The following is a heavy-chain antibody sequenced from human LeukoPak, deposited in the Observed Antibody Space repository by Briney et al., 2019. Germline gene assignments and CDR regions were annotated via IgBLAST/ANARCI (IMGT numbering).Heavy chain of an antibody. CDR1: GFTFDDYA. CDR3: AKDRSGSPLDAFDI. J-gene: IGHJ3*02. Sequence: GGSLRLSYAASGFTFDDYAMHWVRQAPGKGLEWVSGISWNSGSIGYADSVKGRFTISRDNAKNSLYLQMNSLRAEDTALYYCAKDRSGSPLDAFDIWGQGTMVTVSS. D-gene: IGHD1-26*01. V-gene: IGHV3-9*01. CDR2: ISWNSGSI.